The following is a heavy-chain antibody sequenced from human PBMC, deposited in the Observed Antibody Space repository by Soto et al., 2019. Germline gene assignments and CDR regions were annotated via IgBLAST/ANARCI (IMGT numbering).Heavy chain of an antibody. CDR1: GFTFSSYW. D-gene: IGHD5-18*01. Sequence: PGGSLRLSCAASGFTFSSYWMSWVRQAPGKGLERVANIKQDGSEKYYVDSVKGRFTISRDNAKNSLYLQMNSLRAEDTAVYYCARVGYSYGYYYYYGMDVWGQGTTVTVSS. CDR3: ARVGYSYGYYYYYGMDV. CDR2: IKQDGSEK. V-gene: IGHV3-7*03. J-gene: IGHJ6*02.